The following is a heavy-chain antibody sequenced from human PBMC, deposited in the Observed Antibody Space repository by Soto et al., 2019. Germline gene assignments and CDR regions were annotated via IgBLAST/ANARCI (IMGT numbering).Heavy chain of an antibody. J-gene: IGHJ4*02. CDR1: GGSISSGAYY. CDR2: IYYSGSGST. CDR3: ARGPDY. Sequence: PSETLSLTCTVSGGSISSGAYYWTWIRQHPGKGLEWIGYIYYSGSGSTYYNPSLKSRVTISVDRSKNQFSLKLSSVTAADTAVYYCARGPDYWGQGTLVTVSS. V-gene: IGHV4-30-4*08.